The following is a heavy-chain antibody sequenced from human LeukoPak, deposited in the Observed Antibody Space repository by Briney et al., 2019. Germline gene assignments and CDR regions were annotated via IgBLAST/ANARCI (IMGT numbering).Heavy chain of an antibody. CDR1: SGSITSYY. CDR3: ARARGRLLLVDY. J-gene: IGHJ4*02. Sequence: SETLSLTCTVSSGSITSYYWNWIRQPAGKGLEWIGRIYSSGSTDYNPSLKSRVTMSVDTSKNQFSLNLSSVTAADSAVSYCARARGRLLLVDYWGQGTLVTVSS. V-gene: IGHV4-4*07. CDR2: IYSSGST. D-gene: IGHD2-15*01.